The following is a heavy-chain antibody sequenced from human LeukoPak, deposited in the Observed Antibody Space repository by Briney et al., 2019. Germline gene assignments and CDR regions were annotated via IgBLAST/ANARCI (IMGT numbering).Heavy chain of an antibody. CDR2: ILGNGGSP. D-gene: IGHD3-16*01. CDR1: GFIFSSYP. Sequence: PGGSLRLSCAASGFIFSSYPMHWVRQAPGKGLEYVSSILGNGGSPQYANSVKGRFTISRDNSKNTLHLQMGSLRADDMAVYYCGRGRVGGWAFDIWGQGTMVTVSS. J-gene: IGHJ3*02. CDR3: GRGRVGGWAFDI. V-gene: IGHV3-64*01.